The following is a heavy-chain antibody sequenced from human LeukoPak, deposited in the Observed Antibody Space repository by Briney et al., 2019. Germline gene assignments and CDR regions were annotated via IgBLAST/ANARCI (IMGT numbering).Heavy chain of an antibody. D-gene: IGHD6-13*01. CDR2: INHSGST. V-gene: IGHV4-34*01. Sequence: SETLSLTCAVYGGSFSGYYWSWIRQPPGKGLEWIGEINHSGSTNYNPSPKSRVTISVDTSKNQFSLKLSSVTAADTAVYYCAPPPGIAAAGPGYWGQGTLVTVSS. CDR3: APPPGIAAAGPGY. CDR1: GGSFSGYY. J-gene: IGHJ4*02.